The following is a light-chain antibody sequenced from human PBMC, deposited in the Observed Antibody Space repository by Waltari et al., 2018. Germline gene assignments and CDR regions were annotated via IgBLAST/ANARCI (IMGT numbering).Light chain of an antibody. V-gene: IGKV3-20*01. J-gene: IGKJ1*01. CDR1: QSVSSSS. CDR2: GTS. CDR3: QQYGSSPPTT. Sequence: EIVLTQSPGTLSLSPGERATLSCRASQSVSSSSLAWYQQKPGQAPRLLIYGTSSRATGIPDRVSGSGSVTDFTLTITRLEAEDFAVYYCQQYGSSPPTTFGQGTKVEIK.